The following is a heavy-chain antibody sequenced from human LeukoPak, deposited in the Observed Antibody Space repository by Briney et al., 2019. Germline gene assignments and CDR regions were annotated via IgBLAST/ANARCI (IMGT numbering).Heavy chain of an antibody. V-gene: IGHV4-4*07. J-gene: IGHJ6*02. Sequence: SETLPLTCTVSDGSISSYYWSWIRQPAGKGLEWVGRIYSSGSTNYNPSLKSRVTMSVDTSKSQLSLRLSSVTAADTAVYYCARDQLPHFYYGMDVWGQGTTVTVSS. CDR1: DGSISSYY. CDR3: ARDQLPHFYYGMDV. CDR2: IYSSGST. D-gene: IGHD2-2*01.